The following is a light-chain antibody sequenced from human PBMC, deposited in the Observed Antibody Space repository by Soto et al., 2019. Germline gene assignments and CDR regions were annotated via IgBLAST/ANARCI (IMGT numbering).Light chain of an antibody. V-gene: IGKV3-11*01. CDR3: QQRSDWPLT. CDR2: DTS. Sequence: EIVLAQSPATLSLSPGDRATLSCRASRSVGDYLAWYQQKPGQPPRLLIYDTSNRATGIPARFSGSGSGTDFTLTISSLEPEDFAVYYCQQRSDWPLTFGRGTKVEIK. CDR1: RSVGDY. J-gene: IGKJ4*01.